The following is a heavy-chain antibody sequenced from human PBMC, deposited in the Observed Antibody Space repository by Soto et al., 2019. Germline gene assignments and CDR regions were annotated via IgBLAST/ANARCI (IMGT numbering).Heavy chain of an antibody. J-gene: IGHJ6*02. D-gene: IGHD5-18*01. CDR3: ARDGFYAGLGRYSYGYSPPRVHGMDV. V-gene: IGHV1-18*01. Sequence: GASVKVSCKASGYTFTTYGISWVRQAPGQGLEWMGWISSYNDNTNYAQNLQGRVTMTTDTSTTTAYMELRSLRSDDTAVYYCARDGFYAGLGRYSYGYSPPRVHGMDVWG. CDR1: GYTFTTYG. CDR2: ISSYNDNT.